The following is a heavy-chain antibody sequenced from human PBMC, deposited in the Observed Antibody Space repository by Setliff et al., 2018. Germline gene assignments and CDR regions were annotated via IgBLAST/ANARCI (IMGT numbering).Heavy chain of an antibody. D-gene: IGHD7-27*01. CDR1: GASVSSHY. Sequence: PSETLSLTCNVSGASVSSHYWDWIRQPPGKGLEWIGFISYSGITTYNVSLKSRVSISVDTSKNQLSLTLSSVTAADTAVYYCARHRPNLPFDAWGQGALVTVSS. V-gene: IGHV4-59*02. CDR3: ARHRPNLPFDA. J-gene: IGHJ4*02. CDR2: ISYSGIT.